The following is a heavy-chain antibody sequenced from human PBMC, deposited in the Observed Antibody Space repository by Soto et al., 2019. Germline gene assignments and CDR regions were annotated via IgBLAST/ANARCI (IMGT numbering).Heavy chain of an antibody. D-gene: IGHD6-19*01. Sequence: EVQLVESGGGLVQPGGSLRLSCLASEFTFNTYWMNWVRQAPGRGLEWVANIKDDGSEKNYVDSVKGRFTISRDNAKNSLDLQMNSLRGEDTGVYFCARDWGTPGRGSAVGYYYHYGMDVWGQGTTVTVSS. CDR1: EFTFNTYW. CDR3: ARDWGTPGRGSAVGYYYHYGMDV. J-gene: IGHJ6*02. V-gene: IGHV3-7*05. CDR2: IKDDGSEK.